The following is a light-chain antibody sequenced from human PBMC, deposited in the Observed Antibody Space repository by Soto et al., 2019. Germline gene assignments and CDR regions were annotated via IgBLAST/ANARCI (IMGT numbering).Light chain of an antibody. CDR2: AAS. CDR1: QGISNF. J-gene: IGKJ5*01. Sequence: DIQMTQSPSSLSASVGDRVTITCRASQGISNFLAWYQQKPGKVPKLLISAASTLQSGVPSRFSGSGSGTDFTLTIISLQPEDVSSYYCQQYSSVITFGQGTRLEIK. CDR3: QQYSSVIT. V-gene: IGKV1-27*01.